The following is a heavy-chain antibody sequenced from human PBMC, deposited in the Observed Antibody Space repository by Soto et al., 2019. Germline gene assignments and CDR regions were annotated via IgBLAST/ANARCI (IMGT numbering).Heavy chain of an antibody. CDR1: GFTFSSYG. CDR2: ISYDGSNK. Sequence: QVQLVESGGGVVQPGRSLRLSCAASGFTFSSYGMHWVRQAPGKGLEWVAVISYDGSNKYYADSVKGRFTISRDNSKNTLYLQMNSLRAEDTAVYYCAKDAPGITGTTAGMDVWGQGTTVTVSS. D-gene: IGHD1-7*01. V-gene: IGHV3-30*18. J-gene: IGHJ6*02. CDR3: AKDAPGITGTTAGMDV.